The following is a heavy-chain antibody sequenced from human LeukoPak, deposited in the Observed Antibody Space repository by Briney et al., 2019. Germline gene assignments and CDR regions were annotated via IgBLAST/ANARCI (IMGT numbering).Heavy chain of an antibody. D-gene: IGHD6-6*01. J-gene: IGHJ4*02. CDR3: ARERGCSSSSRDDY. V-gene: IGHV3-21*01. CDR2: ISSSSSYI. CDR1: GFTFSSYS. Sequence: PGGSLRLSSAASGFTFSSYSMNSVRQAPAEGLHWNSSISSSSSYIYYADSVKGRFTISIDNAKNSLYLQMNSLRAEDTAVYYCARERGCSSSSRDDYWGQGTLVTVSS.